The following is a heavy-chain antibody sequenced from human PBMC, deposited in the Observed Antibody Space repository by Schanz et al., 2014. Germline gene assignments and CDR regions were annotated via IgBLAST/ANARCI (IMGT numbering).Heavy chain of an antibody. D-gene: IGHD1-26*01. CDR3: ARDNGRIPAANSFDY. V-gene: IGHV1-18*04. J-gene: IGHJ4*02. Sequence: QVQLVQSGDEVKKPGASVKVSCKASGYTFTSDSMHWVRQAPGQGPEWIGWISGYTGDTKYAQKFQHRVNMTTDRTTSTVYMELRSLRFDDTAVYFCARDNGRIPAANSFDYWGQGTRVTGSS. CDR2: ISGYTGDT. CDR1: GYTFTSDS.